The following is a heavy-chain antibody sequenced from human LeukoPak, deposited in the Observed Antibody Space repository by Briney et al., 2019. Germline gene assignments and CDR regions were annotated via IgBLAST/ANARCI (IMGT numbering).Heavy chain of an antibody. CDR3: ARDGIAAQGMDV. CDR2: ISYDGSNK. J-gene: IGHJ6*02. D-gene: IGHD6-6*01. V-gene: IGHV3-30*04. CDR1: GFTFSSYA. Sequence: PGGSLRLSCAASGFTFSSYAMHWVRQAPGKGLEWVAVISYDGSNKYYADSVKGRFTISRDNSKNTLYLQMNSLRAEGTAVYYCARDGIAAQGMDVWGQGTTATVSS.